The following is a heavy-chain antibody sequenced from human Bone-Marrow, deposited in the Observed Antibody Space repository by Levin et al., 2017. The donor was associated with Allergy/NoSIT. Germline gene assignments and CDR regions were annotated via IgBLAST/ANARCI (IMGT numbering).Heavy chain of an antibody. V-gene: IGHV3-33*01. CDR3: AIEQWDYTGSGRGCLSPNDKKGYLQY. J-gene: IGHJ1*01. CDR1: GFTFSNFA. Sequence: PGGSLRLSCAASGFTFSNFAMHWVRQAPGKGLEWVAMIYYDGGHKFYSDSVKGRFTISRDNSETTLYLQMNSLRLEDTAVYYCAIEQWDYTGSGRGCLSPNDKKGYLQYWGQGTLVTVSS. D-gene: IGHD3-10*01. CDR2: IYYDGGHK.